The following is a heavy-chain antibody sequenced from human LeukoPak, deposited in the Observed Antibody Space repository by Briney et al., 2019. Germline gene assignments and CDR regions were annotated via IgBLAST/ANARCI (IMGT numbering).Heavy chain of an antibody. CDR1: GFTVSSNY. J-gene: IGHJ4*02. D-gene: IGHD3-22*01. CDR2: ISTSGST. V-gene: IGHV3-66*02. CDR3: ARSLYYYDSSGYYYY. Sequence: PGGSLGLSCAASGFTVSSNYMSWVRQAPGKGLEWVSVISTSGSTYYADSVKGRFTISRDNSKNTLYLQMHSLRPEDTAVYYCARSLYYYDSSGYYYYWGQGTLVTVSS.